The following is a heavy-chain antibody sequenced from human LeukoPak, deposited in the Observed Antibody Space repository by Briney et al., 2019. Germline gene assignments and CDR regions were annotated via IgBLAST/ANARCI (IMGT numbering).Heavy chain of an antibody. CDR2: ISGDGGST. CDR3: AKNNYLHGGNPPGGKGG. CDR1: GFTFDDYA. V-gene: IGHV3-43*02. D-gene: IGHD2/OR15-2a*01. Sequence: GGSLRLSCAASGFTFDDYAMHWVRQAPGKGLEWVSLISGDGGSTYYADSVKGRFTISRDNSKNSLYLQMNSLRTEDTALYYCAKNNYLHGGNPPGGKGGWGQGTTVTVSS. J-gene: IGHJ6*02.